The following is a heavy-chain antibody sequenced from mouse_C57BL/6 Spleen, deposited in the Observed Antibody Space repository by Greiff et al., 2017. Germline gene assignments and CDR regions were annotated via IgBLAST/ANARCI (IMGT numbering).Heavy chain of an antibody. CDR2: IYPRDGST. D-gene: IGHD3-3*01. CDR1: GYTFTDHT. J-gene: IGHJ2*01. Sequence: VQLQQSDAELVKPGASVKISCKVSGYTFTDHTIHWMKQRPEQGLEWIGYIYPRDGSTKYNEKFKGKATLTADTYSSTAYMQRNSLTSEDAAVYFCARGRTGTNMDYWGQGTTLTVSS. V-gene: IGHV1-78*01. CDR3: ARGRTGTNMDY.